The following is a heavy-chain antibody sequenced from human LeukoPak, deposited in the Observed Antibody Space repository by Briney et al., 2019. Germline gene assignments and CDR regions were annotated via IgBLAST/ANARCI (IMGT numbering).Heavy chain of an antibody. J-gene: IGHJ4*02. CDR1: GFTFTTYA. V-gene: IGHV3-23*01. Sequence: GGSLRLSCAASGFTFTTYAMSWVRQAPGMGLEWVSSISNNGGDTYYVDSVKGRLSISRDNSKNTLYLQINSLRAEDTAMYYCAKSMSTGYRGFLDYWGQGTLVSVSS. CDR2: ISNNGGDT. D-gene: IGHD5/OR15-5a*01. CDR3: AKSMSTGYRGFLDY.